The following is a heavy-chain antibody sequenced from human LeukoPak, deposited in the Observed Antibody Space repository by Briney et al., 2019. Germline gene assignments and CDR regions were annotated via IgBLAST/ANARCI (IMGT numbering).Heavy chain of an antibody. CDR2: ISGSGGST. CDR3: AELGITMIGGV. J-gene: IGHJ6*04. V-gene: IGHV3-23*01. D-gene: IGHD3-10*02. CDR1: GFTFSSYA. Sequence: GGSLRLSCAASGFTFSSYAMSWVRQAPGKGLEWVSAISGSGGSTYYADSVKGRFTISRDSAKNSLYLQMNSLRAEDTAVYYCAELGITMIGGVWGKGTTVTISS.